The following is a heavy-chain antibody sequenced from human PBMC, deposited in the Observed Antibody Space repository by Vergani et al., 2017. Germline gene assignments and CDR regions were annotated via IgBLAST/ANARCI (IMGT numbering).Heavy chain of an antibody. CDR2: IHPADSDT. CDR3: ARLYGRDSSGSKYFDY. CDR1: RYSFTNYW. D-gene: IGHD3-22*01. Sequence: EVHLVQSGAEVKKPGESLKISCQISRYSFTNYWIGWVRQMPGKGLEWMGIIHPADSDTRYSPSFQGQVTISVDKSISTAYLQRSSLRASDSAMYYCARLYGRDSSGSKYFDYWGQGTLVTVSS. J-gene: IGHJ4*02. V-gene: IGHV5-51*01.